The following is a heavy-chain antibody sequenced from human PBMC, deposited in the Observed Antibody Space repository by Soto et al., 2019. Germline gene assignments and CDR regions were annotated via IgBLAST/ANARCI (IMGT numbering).Heavy chain of an antibody. V-gene: IGHV4-61*01. CDR3: ARISYDFPSYYYYYYMDV. J-gene: IGHJ6*03. Sequence: PSETMSLTCTVSGGSVSSGSYYWSWIRQPPGKGLEWIGYIYYSGSTNYNPSLKSRVTISVDTSKNQFSLKLSSVTAADTAVYYCARISYDFPSYYYYYYMDVWGKGTTVTVSS. D-gene: IGHD3-3*01. CDR1: GGSVSSGSYY. CDR2: IYYSGST.